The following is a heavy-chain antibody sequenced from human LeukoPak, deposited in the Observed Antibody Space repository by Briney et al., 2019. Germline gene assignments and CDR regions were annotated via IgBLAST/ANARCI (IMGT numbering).Heavy chain of an antibody. D-gene: IGHD3-22*01. J-gene: IGHJ4*02. CDR2: IYPGDSDT. CDR3: ARAKTYDSSGYSLDY. V-gene: IGHV5-51*01. Sequence: KSGESLKISCKGSGYSFTSCWIGWVRQMPGKGLEWMGIIYPGDSDTRYSPSFQGQVTISADKSISTAYLQWSSLKASDTAMYYCARAKTYDSSGYSLDYWGQGTLVTVSS. CDR1: GYSFTSCW.